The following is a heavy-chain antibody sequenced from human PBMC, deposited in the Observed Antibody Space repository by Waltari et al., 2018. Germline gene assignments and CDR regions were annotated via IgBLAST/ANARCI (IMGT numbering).Heavy chain of an antibody. CDR1: GGTFSSYA. CDR3: ARGNEGYGDYYGMDV. CDR2: IIPFFGTA. J-gene: IGHJ6*02. V-gene: IGHV1-69*01. D-gene: IGHD4-17*01. Sequence: QVQLVQSGAEVKKPGSSVKVSCKASGGTFSSYAISWVRQAPGQGLEWMVGIIPFFGTANYAQKFQRRVTITADEPTSTAYMELSSLRSEDTAVYYCARGNEGYGDYYGMDVWGQGTTVTVSS.